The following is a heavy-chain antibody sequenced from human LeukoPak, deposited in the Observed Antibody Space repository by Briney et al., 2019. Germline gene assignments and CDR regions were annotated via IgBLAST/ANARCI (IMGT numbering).Heavy chain of an antibody. CDR1: GGSFSGYY. CDR2: INHSGST. V-gene: IGHV4-34*01. D-gene: IGHD3-10*01. CDR3: ARLYYGSGSYPGDY. J-gene: IGHJ4*02. Sequence: PSETLSLTCAVYGGSFSGYYWSWIRQPPGKGLEWIGEINHSGSTNYNPSLKSRVTISVDTSKNQFSLKLSSVTAADTAVYYCARLYYGSGSYPGDYWGQGTLVTVSS.